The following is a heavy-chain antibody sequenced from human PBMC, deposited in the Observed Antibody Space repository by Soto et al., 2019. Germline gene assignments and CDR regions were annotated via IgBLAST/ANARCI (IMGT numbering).Heavy chain of an antibody. V-gene: IGHV4-31*03. D-gene: IGHD3-10*01. CDR3: ARDRGADQLKGP. J-gene: IGHJ5*02. CDR2: IYYSGRT. Sequence: QVQLQESGPGLVKPSQTLSLTCTVSGGSISSGGYYWRWLRQHPGKGLEWIGYIYYSGRTYYNPSLKSRVTISVDTSKNQFSLKLSSVTAADTTVYYCARDRGADQLKGPWGQGTLVTVSS. CDR1: GGSISSGGYY.